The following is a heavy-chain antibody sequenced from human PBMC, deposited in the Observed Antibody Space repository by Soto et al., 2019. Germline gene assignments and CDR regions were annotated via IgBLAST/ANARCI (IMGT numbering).Heavy chain of an antibody. V-gene: IGHV1-69*13. CDR2: IIPIFGTA. CDR1: GGTFSSYA. Sequence: GASLKVSCKASGGTFSSYAISWVRQAPGQGLEWMGGIIPIFGTANYAQKFQGRVTITADESTSTAYMELSSLRSEDTAVYYCARSYCSSTSCYLPQAAFEIWGQGTTATAS. CDR3: ARSYCSSTSCYLPQAAFEI. D-gene: IGHD2-2*01. J-gene: IGHJ3*02.